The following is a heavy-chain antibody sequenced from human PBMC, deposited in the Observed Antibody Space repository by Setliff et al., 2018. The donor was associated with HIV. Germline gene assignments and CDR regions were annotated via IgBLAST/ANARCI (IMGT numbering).Heavy chain of an antibody. CDR1: GFTLSDHF. CDR3: AKGSNTAMVT. V-gene: IGHV3-30*18. J-gene: IGHJ4*02. CDR2: TSSDGSNK. D-gene: IGHD5-18*01. Sequence: GESLKISCAASGFTLSDHFMDWVRQAPGKGLEWVAVTSSDGSNKYYADSVKGRFTISRDNSKNTLYLQMNSLRAEDTAVYYCAKGSNTAMVTWGQGTLVTVSS.